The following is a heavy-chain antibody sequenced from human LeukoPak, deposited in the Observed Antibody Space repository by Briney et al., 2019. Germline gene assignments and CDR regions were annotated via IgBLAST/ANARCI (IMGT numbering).Heavy chain of an antibody. Sequence: GGSLRLSCAASGFTVSSNYMSWVRQAPGKGLEWVSAIYSGGSTYYADSVKGRFTISRDNSENTLYLQMNSLRAEDTAVYYCARFDSSSWYPVGWFDPWGQGTLVTVSS. D-gene: IGHD6-13*01. V-gene: IGHV3-53*01. CDR3: ARFDSSSWYPVGWFDP. CDR1: GFTVSSNY. CDR2: IYSGGST. J-gene: IGHJ5*02.